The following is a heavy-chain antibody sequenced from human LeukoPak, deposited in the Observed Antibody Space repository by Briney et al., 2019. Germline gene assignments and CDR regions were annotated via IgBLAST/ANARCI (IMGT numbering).Heavy chain of an antibody. CDR3: ARGSDYGVGAFDI. V-gene: IGHV3-48*03. CDR2: ISTSVSTI. CDR1: GFAFSSYE. Sequence: PRGSLRLSCAASGFAFSSYEMNWVRQAPGKGLEWVSYISTSVSTIYYGDSVKGRFTISRDNAKNSLFLQMNILRAEHTAVYYCARGSDYGVGAFDIWGQGTMVTVSS. J-gene: IGHJ3*02. D-gene: IGHD4-17*01.